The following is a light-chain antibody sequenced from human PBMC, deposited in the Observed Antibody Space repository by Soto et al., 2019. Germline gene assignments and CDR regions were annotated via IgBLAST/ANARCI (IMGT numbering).Light chain of an antibody. CDR1: QSVSRGF. Sequence: EIVLTQSPGTLSLSPGERATLSCRASQSVSRGFLAWYQQTPGQAPRLLVDGVSGRATGIPDRFSGSGSGTDFTLTISRVEPEDIAVYYCHQYGTSPWTFGQGTKV. J-gene: IGKJ1*01. CDR3: HQYGTSPWT. V-gene: IGKV3-20*01. CDR2: GVS.